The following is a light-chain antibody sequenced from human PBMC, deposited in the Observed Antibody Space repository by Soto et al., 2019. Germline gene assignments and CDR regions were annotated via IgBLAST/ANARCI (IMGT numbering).Light chain of an antibody. CDR2: DVS. CDR1: SSDVGAYNF. Sequence: QSVLTQPASVSGSRGQSITISCTGTSSDVGAYNFVSWYQQHPGKLPKLMIFDVSRRPSGVSDRFSGSKSGNTASLTISGLQAEDEGDSYCSSYTSSSTHVFGSGTKLTVL. J-gene: IGLJ1*01. CDR3: SSYTSSSTHV. V-gene: IGLV2-14*03.